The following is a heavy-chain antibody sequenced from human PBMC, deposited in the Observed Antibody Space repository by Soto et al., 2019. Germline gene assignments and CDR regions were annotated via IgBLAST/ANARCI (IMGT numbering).Heavy chain of an antibody. D-gene: IGHD2-15*01. Sequence: SETLSLTCTVSGGSISSSSYYWGWIRQPPGKGLEWIGSIYYSGSTYYNPSLKSRVTISVDTSKNQFSLELNSVTAADTAVYYCASFNLGYCSGGTSCYPRDYWGQGTLVTVSS. CDR1: GGSISSSSYY. CDR2: IYYSGST. CDR3: ASFNLGYCSGGTSCYPRDY. J-gene: IGHJ4*02. V-gene: IGHV4-39*01.